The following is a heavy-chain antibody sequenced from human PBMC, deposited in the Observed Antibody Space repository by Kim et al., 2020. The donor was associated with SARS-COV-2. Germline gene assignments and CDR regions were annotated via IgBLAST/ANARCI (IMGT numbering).Heavy chain of an antibody. V-gene: IGHV3-30*01. D-gene: IGHD3-22*01. Sequence: GRFTIARDNSKNTLYLQMNSLRAEETAVYYCAREGGSYDSSGYWNWFDPWGQGTLVTVSS. J-gene: IGHJ5*02. CDR3: AREGGSYDSSGYWNWFDP.